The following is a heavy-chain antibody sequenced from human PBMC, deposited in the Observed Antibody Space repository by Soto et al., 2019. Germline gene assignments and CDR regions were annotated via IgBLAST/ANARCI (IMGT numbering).Heavy chain of an antibody. CDR3: ARQYYYDSTGYRRGYHYAMDV. J-gene: IGHJ6*02. Sequence: QVHLVESGGGVVQPGRSLRLSCAASAFTFSSYAMHWVRQAPGKGLEWVAVISFDENIKYYADSVKGRFNISRDNSKSTMYLQMNSLRVEDTAVYYCARQYYYDSTGYRRGYHYAMDVWGQGTTVAVSS. CDR2: ISFDENIK. D-gene: IGHD3-22*01. V-gene: IGHV3-30-3*01. CDR1: AFTFSSYA.